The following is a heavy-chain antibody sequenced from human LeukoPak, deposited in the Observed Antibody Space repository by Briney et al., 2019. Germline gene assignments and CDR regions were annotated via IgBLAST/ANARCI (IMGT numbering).Heavy chain of an antibody. J-gene: IGHJ5*02. CDR3: ARHDFYSNYPHNWFDP. Sequence: SETLSLTCAVSGYSISSGYYWGWIRQPPGKGLEWIGSFYHSGNSYYNPSLKSRVSISVDTSKNQFSLNLSSATAADTALYYCARHDFYSNYPHNWFDPWGQGTLVTVSS. V-gene: IGHV4-38-2*01. CDR1: GYSISSGYY. D-gene: IGHD4-11*01. CDR2: FYHSGNS.